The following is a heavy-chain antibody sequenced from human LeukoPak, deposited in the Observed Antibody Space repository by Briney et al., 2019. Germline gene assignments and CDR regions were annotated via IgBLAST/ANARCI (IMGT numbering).Heavy chain of an antibody. CDR1: RFTFSGYE. CDR2: ISSSGTTI. J-gene: IGHJ4*02. D-gene: IGHD3-22*01. CDR3: ARKAYYYDRSGYYDGNHFDY. Sequence: GGSLRLSCAASRFTFSGYEMNWVRQAPGKGLEWVSYISSSGTTIYYADSVKGRFTISRDNAKNSLYLQMNSLRAEDTAVYYCARKAYYYDRSGYYDGNHFDYWGQGTLVTVSS. V-gene: IGHV3-48*03.